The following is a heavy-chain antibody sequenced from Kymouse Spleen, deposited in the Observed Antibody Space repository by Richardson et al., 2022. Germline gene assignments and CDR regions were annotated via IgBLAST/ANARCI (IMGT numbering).Heavy chain of an antibody. CDR1: GFTFSSYG. V-gene: IGHV3-33*01. CDR2: IWYDGSNK. CDR3: ARDPHIVVVTAIYYYYGMDV. J-gene: IGHJ6*02. Sequence: QVQLVESGGGVVQPGRSLRLSCAASGFTFSSYGMHWVRQAPGKGLEWVAVIWYDGSNKYYADSVKGRFTISRDNSKNTLYLQMNSLRAEDTAVYYCARDPHIVVVTAIYYYYGMDVWGQGTTVTVSS. D-gene: IGHD2-21*02.